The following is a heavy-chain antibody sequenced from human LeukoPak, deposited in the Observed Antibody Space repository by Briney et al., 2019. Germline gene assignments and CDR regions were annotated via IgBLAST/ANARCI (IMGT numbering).Heavy chain of an antibody. J-gene: IGHJ4*02. CDR3: ARDWGGSSSSRADFDY. D-gene: IGHD6-6*01. CDR2: ISSSSYI. CDR1: GFTFSSYS. Sequence: GGSLRLSCAASGFTFSSYSMNWVRQAPGKGLEWVSSISSSSYIYYADSVKGRFTISRDNAKNSLYLQMNSLRAEDTAVYYCARDWGGSSSSRADFDYWGQGTLVTVSS. V-gene: IGHV3-21*01.